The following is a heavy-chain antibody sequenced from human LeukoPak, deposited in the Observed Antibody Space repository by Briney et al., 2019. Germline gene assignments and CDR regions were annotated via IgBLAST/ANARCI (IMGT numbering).Heavy chain of an antibody. Sequence: ASVKVSCKTSGHIFTTYYMHWVRQAPGQGLEWMGTIYPSGVTTTYAQNFQGRVTMTRDTSTSTVYMELSSLRSKDTAVYYCARDWELGYWGQGTLVTVSS. D-gene: IGHD1-7*01. CDR3: ARDWELGY. CDR1: GHIFTTYY. J-gene: IGHJ4*02. CDR2: IYPSGVTT. V-gene: IGHV1-46*01.